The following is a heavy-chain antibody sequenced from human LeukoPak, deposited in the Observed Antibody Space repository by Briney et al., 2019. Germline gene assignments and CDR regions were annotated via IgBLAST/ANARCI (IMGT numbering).Heavy chain of an antibody. CDR2: ISSSSSTI. J-gene: IGHJ5*02. Sequence: GGSLRLSCAASGFTFSSYSMNWVRQAPGKGLEWVSYISSSSSTIYYADSVKGRFTISRDNAKNSLYLQVNSLRAEDTAVYYCARDSYNWNDERGIDPWGQGTLVTVSS. CDR3: ARDSYNWNDERGIDP. V-gene: IGHV3-48*01. CDR1: GFTFSSYS. D-gene: IGHD1-1*01.